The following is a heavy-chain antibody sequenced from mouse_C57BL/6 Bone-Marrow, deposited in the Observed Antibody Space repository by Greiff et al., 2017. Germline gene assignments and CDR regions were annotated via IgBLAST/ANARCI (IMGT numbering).Heavy chain of an antibody. J-gene: IGHJ2*01. V-gene: IGHV5-17*01. CDR1: GFTFSDYG. CDR2: ISSGSSTI. Sequence: EVKLMESGGGLVKPGGSLKLSCAASGFTFSDYGMHWVRQAPEKGLEWVAYISSGSSTIYYADTVKGRFTISRDTATNTLFLHMTSLGSEDTAMYYCARRKGLDYWGQGTTLTVSS. CDR3: ARRKGLDY.